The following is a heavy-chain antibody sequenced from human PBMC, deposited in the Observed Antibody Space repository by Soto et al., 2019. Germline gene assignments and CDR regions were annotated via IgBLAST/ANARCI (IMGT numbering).Heavy chain of an antibody. CDR2: IWYDGNNK. D-gene: IGHD2-21*01. CDR3: ARGLHSLFDY. V-gene: IGHV3-33*01. Sequence: QVQLVESGGGVVQPGGSLRLSCAASGFTFSNYGMHCVRQAPGKGLEWVAVIWYDGNNKYYADSVKGRFTISRDNSNNTLYVQMTSLRAEDTAVYYCARGLHSLFDYWGQGTLVTVSS. CDR1: GFTFSNYG. J-gene: IGHJ4*02.